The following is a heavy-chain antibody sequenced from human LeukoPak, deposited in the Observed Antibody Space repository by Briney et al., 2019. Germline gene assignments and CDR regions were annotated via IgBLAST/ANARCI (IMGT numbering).Heavy chain of an antibody. D-gene: IGHD2-2*02. J-gene: IGHJ6*03. Sequence: SETLSLTCTVSGGSISSYYWSWLRQPPGKGLEWIGYIYYSGSTNYNPSLKSRVTISVDTSKNQFSLKLSSVTAADTAVYYCARQNPYTTSSFFYYMDVWGKGTTVTVSS. CDR3: ARQNPYTTSSFFYYMDV. V-gene: IGHV4-59*01. CDR2: IYYSGST. CDR1: GGSISSYY.